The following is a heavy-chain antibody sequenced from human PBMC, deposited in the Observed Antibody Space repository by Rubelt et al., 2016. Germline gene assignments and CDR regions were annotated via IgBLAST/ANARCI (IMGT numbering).Heavy chain of an antibody. J-gene: IGHJ6*02. V-gene: IGHV1-69*01. CDR2: IIPIFGTA. CDR1: GGTFSSYA. CDR3: ARAGSARRKNYYYGMDV. Sequence: QVQLVQSGAEVKKPGSSVKVSCKASGGTFSSYAISWVRQAPGQGLEWMGGIIPIFGTANYAQKFQGRVAITADESSNTAYMELSSLRSEDTAVYYCARAGSARRKNYYYGMDVWGQGTTVTVSS. D-gene: IGHD6-6*01.